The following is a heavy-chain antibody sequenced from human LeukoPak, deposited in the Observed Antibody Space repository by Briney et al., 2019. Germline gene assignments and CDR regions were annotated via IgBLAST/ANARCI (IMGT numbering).Heavy chain of an antibody. D-gene: IGHD5-12*01. CDR1: GFTFSNYA. CDR3: AKDPYRASSGLVDY. CDR2: ISGSGGTT. J-gene: IGHJ4*02. V-gene: IGHV3-23*01. Sequence: GGSLRLSCATSGFTFSNYAVSWVRQAPGKGLEWVPSISGSGGTTYYADSVKGRFTISRDNSKNTLYLQMNSLRAEDTAVYYCAKDPYRASSGLVDYWGQGTLVTVSS.